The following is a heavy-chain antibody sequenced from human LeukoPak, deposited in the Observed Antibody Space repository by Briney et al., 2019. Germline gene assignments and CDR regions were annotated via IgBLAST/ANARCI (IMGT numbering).Heavy chain of an antibody. V-gene: IGHV3-48*03. J-gene: IGHJ6*03. Sequence: GGSLRLSCAASGFSFSVYEMHWVRQAPGKGLEWISDISSSGTTTYYADSVKGRFTISRDNAKNSLYLQMNSLRAEDTAVYYCARGPVSGYYYYYMDVWGKGTTVTVSS. D-gene: IGHD1-26*01. CDR2: ISSSGTTT. CDR3: ARGPVSGYYYYYMDV. CDR1: GFSFSVYE.